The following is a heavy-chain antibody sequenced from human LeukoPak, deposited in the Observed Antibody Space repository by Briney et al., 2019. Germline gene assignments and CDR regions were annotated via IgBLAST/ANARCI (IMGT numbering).Heavy chain of an antibody. D-gene: IGHD1-26*01. CDR3: ARQEGGTWEYNWYDP. CDR2: IFHSATSYYSGTS. V-gene: IGHV4-39*01. J-gene: IGHJ5*02. CDR1: GGSISISDYY. Sequence: PSETLSLTCTVSGGSISISDYYWGWLRQPPGKGLEWIGTIFHSATSYYSGTSYFNASLKSRVTISVDTPKNQFSLKMKSVTAADTAVYYCARQEGGTWEYNWYDPWGQGTLVTVSS.